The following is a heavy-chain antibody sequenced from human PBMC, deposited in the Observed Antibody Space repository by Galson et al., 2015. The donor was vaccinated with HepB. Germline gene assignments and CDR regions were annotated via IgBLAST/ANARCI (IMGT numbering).Heavy chain of an antibody. V-gene: IGHV3-9*01. D-gene: IGHD6-13*01. CDR2: ISWNSGSI. CDR3: AKVGGHSSSWYYYYGMDV. CDR1: GFTFDDYA. J-gene: IGHJ6*02. Sequence: SLRLSCAASGFTFDDYAMHWVRQAPGKGLEWVSGISWNSGSIGYADSVKGRFTISRDNAKNSLYLQMNSLRAEDTALYYCAKVGGHSSSWYYYYGMDVWGQGTTVTVSS.